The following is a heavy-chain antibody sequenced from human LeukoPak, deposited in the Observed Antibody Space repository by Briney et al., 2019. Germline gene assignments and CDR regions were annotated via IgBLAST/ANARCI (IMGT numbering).Heavy chain of an antibody. J-gene: IGHJ4*02. CDR3: ARAPGYCSGGSCLPWDH. Sequence: GESLRLSCAASGFTFSNYWMSWVSQAPGKGLEWVANIMKDGGKIFCVDSVKGQFTSSRDNAKNSLFLQMNSLRAEDTAVYYCARAPGYCSGGSCLPWDHWGLGTLVSVSS. CDR2: IMKDGGKI. D-gene: IGHD2-15*01. V-gene: IGHV3-7*04. CDR1: GFTFSNYW.